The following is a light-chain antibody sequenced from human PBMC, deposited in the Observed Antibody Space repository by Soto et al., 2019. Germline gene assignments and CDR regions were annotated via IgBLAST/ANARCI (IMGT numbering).Light chain of an antibody. CDR1: QGISSY. V-gene: IGKV1-8*01. CDR2: AAS. J-gene: IGKJ2*01. CDR3: QQRSNWFMYT. Sequence: AIRMTQSPSSFSASTGDRVTITCRASQGISSYLAWYQQKPGKAPKLLIYAASTLQSGVPSRFSGSGSGTDFTLTISCLQSEDFAVYYCQQRSNWFMYTFGQGTKLEIK.